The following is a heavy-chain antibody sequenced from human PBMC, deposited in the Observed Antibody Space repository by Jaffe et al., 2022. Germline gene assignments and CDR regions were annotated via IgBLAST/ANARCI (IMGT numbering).Heavy chain of an antibody. Sequence: QITLKESGPTLVKPTQTLTLTCTFSGFSLSTSGVGVGWIRQPPGKALEWLALIYWDDDKRYSPSLKSRLTITKDTSKNQVVLTMTNMDPVDTATYYCAHSTYSSGWLVRDPYYFDYWGQGTLVTVSS. CDR3: AHSTYSSGWLVRDPYYFDY. D-gene: IGHD6-19*01. CDR2: IYWDDDK. V-gene: IGHV2-5*02. J-gene: IGHJ4*02. CDR1: GFSLSTSGVG.